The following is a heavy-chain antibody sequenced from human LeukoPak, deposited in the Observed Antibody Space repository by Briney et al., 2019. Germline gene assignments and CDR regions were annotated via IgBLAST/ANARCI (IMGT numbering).Heavy chain of an antibody. CDR2: ISDSGST. Sequence: SETLTLTCTVSGGSMNNYYWSWIRQAPGKGLEWIGYISDSGSTNYNPSLRSRVTISVDTSKNQFSLKLSSVTAADTALYYCARYDYGDCWFDPWGQGTLVTVSS. J-gene: IGHJ5*02. CDR3: ARYDYGDCWFDP. V-gene: IGHV4-59*01. CDR1: GGSMNNYY. D-gene: IGHD4-17*01.